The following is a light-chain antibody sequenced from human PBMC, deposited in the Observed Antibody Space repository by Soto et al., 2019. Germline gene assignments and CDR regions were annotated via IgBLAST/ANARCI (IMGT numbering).Light chain of an antibody. V-gene: IGLV2-14*01. Sequence: QSALTQPASVSGSPGQSITISCTGTSSDVAAYNYVSWYQQHPGKAPKLMIYEVSNRPSGVYNRFSGSKSGNTASLTISGLQAEDEADYYCSSYTSSTTLYVFGTGTKVTVL. CDR3: SSYTSSTTLYV. CDR2: EVS. J-gene: IGLJ1*01. CDR1: SSDVAAYNY.